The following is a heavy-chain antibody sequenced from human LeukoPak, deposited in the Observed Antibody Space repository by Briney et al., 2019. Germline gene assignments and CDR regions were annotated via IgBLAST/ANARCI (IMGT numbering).Heavy chain of an antibody. D-gene: IGHD3-16*01. CDR1: GFTFNSYE. V-gene: IGHV3-48*03. CDR2: ISTSGTIL. Sequence: PGGSLRLSCAASGFTFNSYEMNWVRQAPGKGLDYISFISTSGTILYYAESVKGRFTISRDNAKNSLYLQMNSLRAEDTAVYYCARLRGGGSSGYWGQGTLVTVSS. J-gene: IGHJ4*02. CDR3: ARLRGGGSSGY.